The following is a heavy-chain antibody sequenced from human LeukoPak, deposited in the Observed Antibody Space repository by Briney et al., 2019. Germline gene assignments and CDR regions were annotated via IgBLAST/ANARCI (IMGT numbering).Heavy chain of an antibody. CDR2: ISYDGSNK. J-gene: IGHJ4*02. Sequence: QPGGSLRLSCAASGFTFSSYGMHWVRQAPGKGLEWVAVISYDGSNKYYADSVKGRFTISRDNSKNTLYLQMNSLRAEDTAVYYCAKDWGEMATISSFEYWGQGTLVTVSS. V-gene: IGHV3-30*18. CDR3: AKDWGEMATISSFEY. CDR1: GFTFSSYG. D-gene: IGHD5-24*01.